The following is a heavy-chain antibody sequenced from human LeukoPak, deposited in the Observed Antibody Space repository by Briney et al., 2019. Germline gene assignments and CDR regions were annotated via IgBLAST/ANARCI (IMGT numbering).Heavy chain of an antibody. V-gene: IGHV3-23*01. CDR3: GKNRYSGSLSPFDI. D-gene: IGHD1-26*01. J-gene: IGHJ3*02. CDR2: ISGGGGNT. Sequence: GGSLRLSCAASKFAFSSYAMSWVRQAPGKGLEWVSAISGGGGNTYYADSVKGRFTISRDNSKNTLYPQMNSLRAEDTAVYYCGKNRYSGSLSPFDIWGQGTMVTVSS. CDR1: KFAFSSYA.